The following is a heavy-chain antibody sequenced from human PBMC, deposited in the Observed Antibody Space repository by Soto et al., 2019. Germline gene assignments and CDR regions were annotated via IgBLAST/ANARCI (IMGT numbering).Heavy chain of an antibody. CDR1: GGSISSSSYY. J-gene: IGHJ5*02. V-gene: IGHV4-39*01. CDR2: IYYSGST. Sequence: QLQLQESGPGLVKPSETLSLTCTVSGGSISSSSYYWGWIRQPPGKGLEWIGSIYYSGSTYYNPSLKSRVTISVDTSKNQFSLKLSSVTAADTAVYYCARHPLLFWFDPWGQGTLVTVSS. D-gene: IGHD2-21*01. CDR3: ARHPLLFWFDP.